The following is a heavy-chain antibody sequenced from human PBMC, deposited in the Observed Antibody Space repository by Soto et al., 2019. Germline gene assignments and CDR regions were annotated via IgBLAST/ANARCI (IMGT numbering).Heavy chain of an antibody. V-gene: IGHV1-18*01. CDR3: ARSSSDYGDDGLSLGY. Sequence: QVQFVQSGAEVKKPGASVKVSCKASGYTFSGYGINWVRQAPGQGLEWMGWISAYNGNTKYAQKLQSRVTMTTDTSTSTAHMELRSLRSDDTALYFCARSSSDYGDDGLSLGYWGQGTLVTVSS. J-gene: IGHJ4*02. CDR2: ISAYNGNT. CDR1: GYTFSGYG. D-gene: IGHD4-17*01.